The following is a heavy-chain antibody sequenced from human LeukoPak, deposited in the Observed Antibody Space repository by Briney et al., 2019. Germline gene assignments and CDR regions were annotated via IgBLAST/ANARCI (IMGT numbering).Heavy chain of an antibody. J-gene: IGHJ3*02. CDR3: GRIPAAGSLKGSFDI. CDR2: ISPRDSDT. Sequence: GESLKISCKTSGYVFTSFWIGWVRQMPGKGLEWMGIISPRDSDTRYRPSFQGQVTISADKSISTAYLQWSSLKASDSAMYYCGRIPAAGSLKGSFDIWGQGTMVTVSS. D-gene: IGHD6-13*01. V-gene: IGHV5-51*01. CDR1: GYVFTSFW.